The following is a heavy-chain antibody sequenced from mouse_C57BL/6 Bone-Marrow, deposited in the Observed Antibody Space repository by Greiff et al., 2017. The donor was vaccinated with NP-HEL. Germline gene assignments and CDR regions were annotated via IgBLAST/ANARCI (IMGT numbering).Heavy chain of an antibody. V-gene: IGHV2-4*01. CDR3: AKKGWDGALYAMDY. J-gene: IGHJ4*01. D-gene: IGHD4-1*01. CDR1: GFSLTSYG. CDR2: IWSGGST. Sequence: VMLVESGPGLVQPSQSLSITCTVSGFSLTSYGVHWVRQPPGKGLEWLGVIWSGGSTDYNAAFISRLSISKDNSKSQVFFKMNSLQADDTAIYYCAKKGWDGALYAMDYWGQGTSVTVSS.